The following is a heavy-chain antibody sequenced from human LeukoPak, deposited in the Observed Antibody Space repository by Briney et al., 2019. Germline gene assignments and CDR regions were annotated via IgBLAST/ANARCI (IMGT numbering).Heavy chain of an antibody. V-gene: IGHV4-39*01. CDR2: IYYSGST. J-gene: IGHJ6*02. CDR1: GGSISSSSYY. CDR3: ASLGWGYSSSWYLGYYYYGMDV. Sequence: PSETLSLTCTVSGGSISSSSYYWGWIRQPPGKGLEWIGSIYYSGSTYYNPSLKSRVTISVDTSKNQFSLKLSSVTAADTAVYYCASLGWGYSSSWYLGYYYYGMDVWGQGTTVTVSS. D-gene: IGHD6-13*01.